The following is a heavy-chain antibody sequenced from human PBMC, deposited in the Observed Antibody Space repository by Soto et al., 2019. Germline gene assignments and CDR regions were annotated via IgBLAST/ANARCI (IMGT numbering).Heavy chain of an antibody. Sequence: ASVKVSCKASGYTFTSYYMHWVRQAPGQGLEWMGIINPSGGSTSYAQRFQGRVTMTRDTSTSTVYMELSSLRSEDTAVYYCARGGYCSSTSCPGFDTWGQGTLVTVSS. D-gene: IGHD2-2*01. J-gene: IGHJ5*02. CDR1: GYTFTSYY. CDR3: ARGGYCSSTSCPGFDT. CDR2: INPSGGST. V-gene: IGHV1-46*01.